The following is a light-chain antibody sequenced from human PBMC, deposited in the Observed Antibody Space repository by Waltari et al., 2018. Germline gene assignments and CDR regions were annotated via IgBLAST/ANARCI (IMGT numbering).Light chain of an antibody. CDR2: GNS. J-gene: IGLJ2*01. CDR1: SSNIGAGYD. V-gene: IGLV1-40*01. Sequence: QSVLTQPPSVSGAPGQRVTISCTGSSSNIGAGYDVHWYQQLPGTAPKLLIDGNSNRRSGVPDRCSGSKSGNSASLAITGRQAEDEADYYCQSYDSSLSGSHVVFGGGTKLTVL. CDR3: QSYDSSLSGSHVV.